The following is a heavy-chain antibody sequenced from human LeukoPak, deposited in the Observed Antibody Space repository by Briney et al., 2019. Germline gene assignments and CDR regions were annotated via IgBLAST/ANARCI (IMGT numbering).Heavy chain of an antibody. CDR2: INPSGGST. J-gene: IGHJ3*02. CDR3: ARAQLVRNAFDI. V-gene: IGHV1-46*01. CDR1: GYTFTSYY. Sequence: GASVKVSCKASGYTFTSYYMHWVRQAPGQGLEWMGIINPSGGSTSFAQRFQGRVTMTRDTSTSTVYMELSSLRSEDTAVYYCARAQLVRNAFDIWGQGTMVTVSS. D-gene: IGHD6-6*01.